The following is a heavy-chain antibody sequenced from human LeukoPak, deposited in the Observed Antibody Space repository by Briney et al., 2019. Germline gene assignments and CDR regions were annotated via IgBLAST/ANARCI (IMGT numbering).Heavy chain of an antibody. CDR3: ARGFRNGPFDC. CDR1: GFTFSSYS. J-gene: IGHJ4*02. V-gene: IGHV3-21*01. CDR2: ISSSSSYI. Sequence: GGSLRLSCAASGFTFSSYSMNWVRQAPGKGLEWVSSISSSSSYIYYADSVKGRFTISRDNAKNSLYLQMNSLRAEDTAVYYCARGFRNGPFDCWGQGTLVTVSS. D-gene: IGHD2-8*01.